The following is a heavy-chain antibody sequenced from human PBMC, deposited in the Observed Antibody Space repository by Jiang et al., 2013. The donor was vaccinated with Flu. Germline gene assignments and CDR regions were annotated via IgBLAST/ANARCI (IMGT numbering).Heavy chain of an antibody. J-gene: IGHJ2*01. V-gene: IGHV4-59*01. D-gene: IGHD5-24*01. Sequence: LLKPSETLSLTCTVSGGSITNNYWSWIRQPPGKGLEYIGYIYYNGNTNYNPSLQSRVTISVDTSKNQFSLKLSSMTAADTAVYYCARPRRDGYLSLNYYFDLWGRGTLVTVSS. CDR3: ARPRRDGYLSLNYYFDL. CDR2: IYYNGNT. CDR1: GGSITNNY.